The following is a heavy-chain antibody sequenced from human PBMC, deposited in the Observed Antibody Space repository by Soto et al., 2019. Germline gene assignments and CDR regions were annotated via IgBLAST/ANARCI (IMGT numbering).Heavy chain of an antibody. CDR3: ARGREASTENDY. D-gene: IGHD1-26*01. Sequence: SETLSLTCAVYGGSFSGYYWSWIRQPPGKGLEWIGEINHSGSTNYNPSLKSRVTISVXXXXXXXXXXXXXXXXXDTXXXYCARGREASTENDYWGQGTLVTVSS. V-gene: IGHV4-34*01. J-gene: IGHJ4*02. CDR1: GGSFSGYY. CDR2: INHSGST.